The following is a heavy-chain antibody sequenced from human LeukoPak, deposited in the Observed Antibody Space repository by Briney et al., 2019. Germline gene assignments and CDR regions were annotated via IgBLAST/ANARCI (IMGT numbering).Heavy chain of an antibody. CDR2: IYTSGST. CDR1: GGSISIYH. V-gene: IGHV4-4*09. D-gene: IGHD3-3*01. J-gene: IGHJ4*02. Sequence: PSETLSLTCTVSGGSISIYHCISIRQPPGNRLESIGYIYTSGSTNYNPSLKSRVTISVDTSKNQFSLKLSSVTAADTAVYYCARSTPDFWSGYHDYWGQGTLVTVSS. CDR3: ARSTPDFWSGYHDY.